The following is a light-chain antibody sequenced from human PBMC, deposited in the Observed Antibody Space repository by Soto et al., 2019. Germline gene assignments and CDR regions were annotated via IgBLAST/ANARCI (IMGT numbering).Light chain of an antibody. CDR1: SGDVGGYNY. Sequence: QSALTQPPSVSGSPGQSVTISCSGTSGDVGGYNYVSWYQQHPGTAPKLVIYEVSERPSAVPDRFSGSKSGNTASLTVSGLQADDEADYYCSSYAGSNNLVFGGGTKVTVL. V-gene: IGLV2-8*01. J-gene: IGLJ2*01. CDR2: EVS. CDR3: SSYAGSNNLV.